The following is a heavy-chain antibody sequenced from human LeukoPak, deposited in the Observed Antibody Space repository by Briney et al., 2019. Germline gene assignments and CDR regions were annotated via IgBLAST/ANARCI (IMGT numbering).Heavy chain of an antibody. D-gene: IGHD3-22*01. CDR3: AREQYYYDSSSDAFDI. CDR2: IYHSGST. V-gene: IGHV4-38-2*02. CDR1: GYSISSGYY. Sequence: SETLSLTCAVSGYSISSGYYWGWIRQPPGKGLEWIGSIYHSGSTYYNPSLKSRVTISVDTSKNQFSLRLSSVTAADTAVYYCAREQYYYDSSSDAFDIWGQGTMVTVSS. J-gene: IGHJ3*02.